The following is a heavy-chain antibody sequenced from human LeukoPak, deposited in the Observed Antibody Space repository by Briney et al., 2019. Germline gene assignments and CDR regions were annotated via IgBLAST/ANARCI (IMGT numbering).Heavy chain of an antibody. CDR3: GRLAHNAWYAIDF. Sequence: GGSLRLSCVASGFTFGFYWMTWVRQAPGKGLEWLANILPDGSQKYYVDSVKGRFTISRDNPKNSLYLQINNLRAEDTAVYYCGRLAHNAWYAIDFWGQGTLVTVSS. D-gene: IGHD2-2*01. V-gene: IGHV3-7*01. CDR1: GFTFGFYW. CDR2: ILPDGSQK. J-gene: IGHJ4*02.